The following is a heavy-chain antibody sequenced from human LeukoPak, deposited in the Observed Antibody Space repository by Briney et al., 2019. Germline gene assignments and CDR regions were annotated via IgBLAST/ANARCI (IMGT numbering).Heavy chain of an antibody. CDR3: AKDGVSNYDLWSGYYLSYYYYYMDV. Sequence: PGGSLRLSCAASGFTFSSYAMSWVRQAPGKGLEWVSAISGSGGSTYYADSVKGRFTISRDNSKNTLYLQMNSLRAEDTAIYYCAKDGVSNYDLWSGYYLSYYYYYMDVWGKGTTVTVSS. D-gene: IGHD3-3*01. V-gene: IGHV3-23*01. CDR1: GFTFSSYA. CDR2: ISGSGGST. J-gene: IGHJ6*03.